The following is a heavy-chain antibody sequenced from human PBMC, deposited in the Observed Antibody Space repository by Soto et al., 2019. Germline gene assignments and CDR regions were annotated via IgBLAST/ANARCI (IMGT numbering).Heavy chain of an antibody. Sequence: GGSLRLSCAASGFTFSSYAMHWVRQAPGKGLEWVAVISYDGSNKYYADSVKGRFTISRDNSKNTLYLQMNSLRAEDTAVYYCARVKSSSWYGYYYYGTDVLGQGTTVTVSS. V-gene: IGHV3-30-3*01. D-gene: IGHD6-13*01. CDR1: GFTFSSYA. J-gene: IGHJ6*02. CDR2: ISYDGSNK. CDR3: ARVKSSSWYGYYYYGTDV.